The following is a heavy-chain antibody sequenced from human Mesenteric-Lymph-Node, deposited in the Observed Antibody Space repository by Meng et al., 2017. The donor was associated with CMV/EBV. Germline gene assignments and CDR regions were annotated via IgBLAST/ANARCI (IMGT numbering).Heavy chain of an antibody. D-gene: IGHD6-6*01. V-gene: IGHV3-23*03. CDR3: AKDGKIAARDLYFDY. CDR2: IYSGGSST. CDR1: GFTFSSYA. Sequence: GESLKISCAASGFTFSSYAMSWVRQAPGKGLEWVSVIYSGGSSTYYADSVKGRFTISRDNSKNTLYLQMNSLRAEDTAVYYCAKDGKIAARDLYFDYWGQGTLVTVSS. J-gene: IGHJ4*02.